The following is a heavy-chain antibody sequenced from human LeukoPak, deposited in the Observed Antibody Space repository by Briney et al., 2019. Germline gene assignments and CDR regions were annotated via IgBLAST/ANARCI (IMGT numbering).Heavy chain of an antibody. D-gene: IGHD7-27*01. V-gene: IGHV3-49*04. CDR3: TRDRRGAGDAFDY. CDR2: IRSKAYGGTT. J-gene: IGHJ4*02. Sequence: PGRSLRLSCTASGFTFGDYAMSWVRQAPGKGLEWVGFIRSKAYGGTTEYAASVKGRFTISRDDSKSIAYLQMNSLKTEDTAVYYCTRDRRGAGDAFDYWGQGNPGHRLL. CDR1: GFTFGDYA.